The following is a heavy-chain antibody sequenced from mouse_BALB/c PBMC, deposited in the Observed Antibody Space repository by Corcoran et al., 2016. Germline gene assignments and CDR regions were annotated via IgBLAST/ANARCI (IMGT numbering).Heavy chain of an antibody. V-gene: IGHV9-3-1*01. Sequence: QIQLVQSGPELKKPGETIKIFCKDSGYTFTNYGMNWVKQAPGKDLQWMGWINTYTGEPTYADDFKGRFAFSLETTASTAYLQINNLKNEDTATYFCTREPYAMDYWGQGTSVTVSS. CDR2: INTYTGEP. J-gene: IGHJ4*01. CDR1: GYTFTNYG. CDR3: TREPYAMDY.